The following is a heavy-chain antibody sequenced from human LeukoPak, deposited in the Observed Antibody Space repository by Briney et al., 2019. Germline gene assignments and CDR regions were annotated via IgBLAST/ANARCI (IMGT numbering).Heavy chain of an antibody. D-gene: IGHD2-15*01. CDR1: GFTFSDYY. V-gene: IGHV3-33*08. Sequence: GGSLRLSCAASGFTFSDYYMSWIRQAPGKGLEWVAVIWYDGSNKYYADSVRGRFTISRDNSKNTLYLLMNSLRAEDSAVYYCARDRTRDCSGGSCYRHYFDYWGQGTLVSVSS. CDR3: ARDRTRDCSGGSCYRHYFDY. CDR2: IWYDGSNK. J-gene: IGHJ4*02.